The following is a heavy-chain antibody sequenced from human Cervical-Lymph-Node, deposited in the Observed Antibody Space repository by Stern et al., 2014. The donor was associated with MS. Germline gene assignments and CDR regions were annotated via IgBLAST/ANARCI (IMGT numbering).Heavy chain of an antibody. V-gene: IGHV4-31*03. CDR3: ARTRRSSAEFDP. D-gene: IGHD2-15*01. CDR1: GVSISSGAYY. J-gene: IGHJ5*02. Sequence: QLQLQESGPGLVKPSQTLSLTCTVSGVSISSGAYYWSWIRQHPGKGLEWLGYIYFIGSGYYNPSLERRVTISRDTSKNQFSLKLTSVTAADTAVYYCARTRRSSAEFDPWGQGTLVTVSS. CDR2: IYFIGSG.